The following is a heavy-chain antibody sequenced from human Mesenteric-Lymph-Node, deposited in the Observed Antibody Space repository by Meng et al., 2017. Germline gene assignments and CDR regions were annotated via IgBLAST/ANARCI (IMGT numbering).Heavy chain of an antibody. D-gene: IGHD3-9*01. J-gene: IGHJ1*01. CDR1: GGSISSGGYY. V-gene: IGHV4-31*03. CDR2: IYYSGST. Sequence: SETLSLTCTVSGGSISSGGYYWSWIRQHPGKGLEWIGYIYYSGSTYYNPSLKSRVTISVDTSKNQFSLKLSSVTAADTAVYYCARAKEGYYDILTGYYYAEYFQHWGQGTLVTVSS. CDR3: ARAKEGYYDILTGYYYAEYFQH.